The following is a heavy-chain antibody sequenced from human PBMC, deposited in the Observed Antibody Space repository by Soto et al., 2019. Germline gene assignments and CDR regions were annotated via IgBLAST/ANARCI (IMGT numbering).Heavy chain of an antibody. CDR1: GGSFSGYY. CDR3: ARGIVVVVAATERDWFDP. Sequence: QVQLQQWGAGLLKPSETLSLTCAVYGGSFSGYYWSWIRQPPGKGLEWIGEINHSGSTNYNPSLKSRVTISVDTSKNQFSLKLSSVTAADTAVYYWARGIVVVVAATERDWFDPWGQGTLVTVSS. CDR2: INHSGST. V-gene: IGHV4-34*01. J-gene: IGHJ5*02. D-gene: IGHD2-15*01.